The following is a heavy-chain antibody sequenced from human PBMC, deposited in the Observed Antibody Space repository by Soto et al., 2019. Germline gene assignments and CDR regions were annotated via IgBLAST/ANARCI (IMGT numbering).Heavy chain of an antibody. CDR3: AKDTNFNFGAVGN. J-gene: IGHJ4*02. CDR2: ITWNSATV. CDR1: GFSFDDYA. V-gene: IGHV3-9*01. Sequence: EVQLVESGGGLVQPGGSLRLSCAASGFSFDDYAMHWVRQAPGKGLEWVSGITWNSATVDYADSVEGRFTISRDNAKNTLFLQMDSLRPEDAAFYYCAKDTNFNFGAVGNWGQGTLVTVSS. D-gene: IGHD3-3*01.